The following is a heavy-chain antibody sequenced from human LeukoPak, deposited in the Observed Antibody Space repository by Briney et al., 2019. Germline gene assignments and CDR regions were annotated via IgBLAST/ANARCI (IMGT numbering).Heavy chain of an antibody. CDR3: AREGYFDWLGSFDY. D-gene: IGHD3-9*01. CDR1: GGSISSYY. CDR2: IYTSGST. Sequence: SETLSLTCTVSGGSISSYYWSWIRQPAGKGLEWIGRIYTSGSTNYNPSLKSRVTMSVDTSKNQFSLKLSSVTAADTAVYYCAREGYFDWLGSFDYWGQGTLVTVSS. V-gene: IGHV4-4*07. J-gene: IGHJ4*02.